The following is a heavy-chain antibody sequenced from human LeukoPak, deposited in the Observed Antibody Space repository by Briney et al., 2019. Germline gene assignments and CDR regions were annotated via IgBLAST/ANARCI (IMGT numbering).Heavy chain of an antibody. CDR3: AKDLVTWASGNWYFDL. CDR1: GFSFSSYG. D-gene: IGHD2-21*02. V-gene: IGHV3-23*01. J-gene: IGHJ2*01. CDR2: ITGSGGTT. Sequence: PGGSLRLSCAASGFSFSSYGMSWVRQAPGKGLEWISAITGSGGTTYYADSVEGRFTISRDNSKNTLYLQVNSLRAEDTAVYYCAKDLVTWASGNWYFDLWGRGTLVTVSS.